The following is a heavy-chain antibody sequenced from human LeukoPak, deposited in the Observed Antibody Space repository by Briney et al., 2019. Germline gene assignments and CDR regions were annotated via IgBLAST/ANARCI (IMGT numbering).Heavy chain of an antibody. D-gene: IGHD3-16*01. Sequence: SQTLSLTCAISGDSVSSNSAAWNWIRQSPSGGLEWLGRTYYRSKWYNYYAVSVKSRITINPDTSKNQFSLQLNSVTPEDTAVYYCARNYYDYVWGPYGMDVWGQGTTVTVSS. V-gene: IGHV6-1*01. CDR3: ARNYYDYVWGPYGMDV. CDR2: TYYRSKWYN. J-gene: IGHJ6*02. CDR1: GDSVSSNSAA.